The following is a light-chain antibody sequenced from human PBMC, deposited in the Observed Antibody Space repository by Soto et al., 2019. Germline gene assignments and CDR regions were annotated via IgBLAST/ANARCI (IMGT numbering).Light chain of an antibody. Sequence: EIVLPQSPDTLSLSPGDRATLSCRASQSVSSSYLAWYQQKPGQAPRLLIYGASRRATGIPDRFSGSGSGSDFTLTISRLEPEDFAIYYCQQYHNWPPITFGQGTRLEIK. CDR2: GAS. V-gene: IGKV3-20*01. CDR3: QQYHNWPPIT. J-gene: IGKJ5*01. CDR1: QSVSSSY.